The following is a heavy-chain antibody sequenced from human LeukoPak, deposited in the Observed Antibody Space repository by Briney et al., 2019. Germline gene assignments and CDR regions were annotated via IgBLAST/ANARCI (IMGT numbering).Heavy chain of an antibody. V-gene: IGHV3-15*01. Sequence: GGSLRLSCAASGFTFNNAWMNWVRQAPGKGLEWVGRIYSKTGGGTTDYAAPVKGRFTISRDDSKDTLYLQMNSLKTEDTAVYYCTTLNWNYGGFDYWGQGTLVTVSS. CDR2: IYSKTGGGTT. CDR3: TTLNWNYGGFDY. CDR1: GFTFNNAW. J-gene: IGHJ4*02. D-gene: IGHD1-7*01.